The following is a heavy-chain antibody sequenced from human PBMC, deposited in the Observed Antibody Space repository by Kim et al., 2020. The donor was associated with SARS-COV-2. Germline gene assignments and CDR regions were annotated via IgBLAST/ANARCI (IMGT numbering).Heavy chain of an antibody. V-gene: IGHV4-39*01. J-gene: IGHJ5*02. D-gene: IGHD3-10*01. CDR3: ARRDYYGSGTFDN. Sequence: YNASLKSRVTLSVDTSKNQFSLKLNSVTAADTAVYYCARRDYYGSGTFDNWGQGTLVTVSS.